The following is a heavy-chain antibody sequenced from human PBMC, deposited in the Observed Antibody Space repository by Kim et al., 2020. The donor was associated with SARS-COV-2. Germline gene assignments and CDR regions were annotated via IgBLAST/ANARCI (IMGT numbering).Heavy chain of an antibody. V-gene: IGHV3-23*01. D-gene: IGHD2-21*01. CDR2: ISGGSENI. Sequence: GGSLRLSCAASGFALRGYTMKWVRQAPGKGLQWVSEISGGSENIYYADSVKGRFIISRDNSKNTLSLQMNSLRAEDTAVYFCVKDRDSYSHWDHYWGQGT. CDR3: VKDRDSYSHWDHY. J-gene: IGHJ4*02. CDR1: GFALRGYT.